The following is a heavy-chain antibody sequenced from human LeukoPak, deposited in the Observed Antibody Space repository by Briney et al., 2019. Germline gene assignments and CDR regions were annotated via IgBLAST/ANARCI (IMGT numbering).Heavy chain of an antibody. CDR1: GVTFSSYS. CDR2: SSSSSSTI. D-gene: IGHD6-13*01. V-gene: IGHV3-48*01. J-gene: IGHJ6*03. Sequence: GGSLRLSCAASGVTFSSYSMNWVRQAPGKGLEWVSYSSSSSSTIYYADSVKGRFTISRDNAKNSLYLQMNSLRAEDTAVYYCARDGPRSWYRFGYYYYYMDVWGKGTTVTVSS. CDR3: ARDGPRSWYRFGYYYYYMDV.